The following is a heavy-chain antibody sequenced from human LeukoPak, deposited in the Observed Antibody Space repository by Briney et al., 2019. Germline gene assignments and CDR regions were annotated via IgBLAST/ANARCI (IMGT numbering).Heavy chain of an antibody. CDR1: GASITTYY. Sequence: PSETLSLTCSVSGASITTYYWSRIRQPPGKGLEWIAYIHYSGSTSYNPSLKSRLTISLDTSKNQFSLKLSSVTAADTAVYHCARLDGNWNYFDYWGQGTLVTVSS. V-gene: IGHV4-59*08. J-gene: IGHJ4*02. CDR3: ARLDGNWNYFDY. CDR2: IHYSGST. D-gene: IGHD1-20*01.